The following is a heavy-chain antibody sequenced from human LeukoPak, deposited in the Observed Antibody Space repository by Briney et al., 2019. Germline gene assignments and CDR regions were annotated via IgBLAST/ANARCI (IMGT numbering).Heavy chain of an antibody. CDR3: ARGSHKITMVRGVLLISVPDY. CDR1: GYTFTSYA. J-gene: IGHJ4*02. CDR2: INVVNGNK. V-gene: IGHV1-3*01. Sequence: GSVRVSCKVSGYTFTSYAMDWVCEGPGQRRGWMGWINVVNGNKKYSQKFQGRVTITRDTSASTAYMELSSLRSEDTAVYYCARGSHKITMVRGVLLISVPDYWGERTLVTVSS. D-gene: IGHD3-10*01.